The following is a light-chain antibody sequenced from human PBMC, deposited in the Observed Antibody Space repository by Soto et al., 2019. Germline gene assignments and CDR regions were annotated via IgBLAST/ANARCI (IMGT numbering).Light chain of an antibody. Sequence: IQLTQSPSSLSASVGDRVTITCRASQGISSSLAWYQQKPGKAPKLLIYAASTWQSGVPSRFSGSGSGTDFTLTISSPQPEDFATYYCQQLNSYPTFGQGTRLEIK. CDR3: QQLNSYPT. V-gene: IGKV1-9*01. CDR2: AAS. CDR1: QGISSS. J-gene: IGKJ5*01.